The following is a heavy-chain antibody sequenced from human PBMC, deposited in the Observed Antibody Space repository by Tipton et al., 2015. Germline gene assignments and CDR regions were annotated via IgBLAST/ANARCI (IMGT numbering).Heavy chain of an antibody. CDR3: ARKPSGPGDYYYYGMDV. Sequence: TLSLTCTVSGGSISSYYWSWIRQPPGKGLEWIGYIYYSWSTNYNPSLKSRVTISVDTSKNQFSLNLSSVTAADTAVYYCARKPSGPGDYYYYGMDVWGQGTTVTVSS. CDR1: GGSISSYY. J-gene: IGHJ6*02. CDR2: IYYSWST. V-gene: IGHV4-59*07. D-gene: IGHD6-19*01.